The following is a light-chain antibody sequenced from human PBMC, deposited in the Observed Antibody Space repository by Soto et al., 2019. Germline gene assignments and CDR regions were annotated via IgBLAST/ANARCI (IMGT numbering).Light chain of an antibody. V-gene: IGLV1-47*02. Sequence: QSVLTQPPSASGTARQVVTISCSGGDSNIGSNSVYWYQHLPRMAPKLLIYYNNQRPSGVPDRFSGSRSGTSASLAIVGLRSEDEAVYYCAAWDASLSACVFGNGTKLTVL. J-gene: IGLJ1*01. CDR2: YNN. CDR3: AAWDASLSACV. CDR1: DSNIGSNS.